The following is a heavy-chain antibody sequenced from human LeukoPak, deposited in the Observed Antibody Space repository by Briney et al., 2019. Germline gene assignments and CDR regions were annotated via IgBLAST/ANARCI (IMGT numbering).Heavy chain of an antibody. CDR3: ARTGERTDTPDY. CDR1: GFTFSSYA. V-gene: IGHV3-21*01. J-gene: IGHJ4*02. CDR2: ISSSSSYI. Sequence: KPGGSLRLSCAASGFTFSSYAMSWVRQAPGKGLEWVSSISSSSSYIYYADSVKGRFTISRDNAKNSLYLQMNSLRAEDTAVYYCARTGERTDTPDYWGQGTLVTVSS. D-gene: IGHD3-16*01.